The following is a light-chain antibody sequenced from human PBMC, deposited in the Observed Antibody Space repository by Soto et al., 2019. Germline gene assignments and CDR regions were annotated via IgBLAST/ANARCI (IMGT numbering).Light chain of an antibody. J-gene: IGLJ1*01. V-gene: IGLV2-14*01. CDR1: SSDLGDYNF. CDR3: SSYTGTNTLYV. CDR2: EVS. Sequence: QTVLTQPASVSGSPGQSITISCAGTSSDLGDYNFVSWYQQYPGKAPKLMIYEVSNRPSWVSNRFSASKSGNPASLTISGLQAEYEAAYYCSSYTGTNTLYVFGTWTKVTVL.